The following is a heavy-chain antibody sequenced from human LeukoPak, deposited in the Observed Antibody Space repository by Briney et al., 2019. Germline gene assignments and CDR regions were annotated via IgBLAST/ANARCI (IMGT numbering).Heavy chain of an antibody. CDR1: GYTFTNYG. J-gene: IGHJ4*02. Sequence: ASVKVSCKASGYTFTNYGISWVRQAPGQGLEWMGWISAYNGNTNYAQKLQGRVTMTTDTSTSTAYMELRSLRSDDTAVYYCARNRGSSGWSSINYWGRGTLVTVSS. D-gene: IGHD6-19*01. V-gene: IGHV1-18*01. CDR2: ISAYNGNT. CDR3: ARNRGSSGWSSINY.